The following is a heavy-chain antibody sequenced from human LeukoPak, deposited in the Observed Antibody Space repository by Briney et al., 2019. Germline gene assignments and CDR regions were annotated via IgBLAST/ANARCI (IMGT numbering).Heavy chain of an antibody. D-gene: IGHD4-11*01. CDR3: ARGGLYRAFDY. V-gene: IGHV4-39*07. CDR1: GGSISSSSYY. CDR2: IYYSGST. Sequence: ETLSLTCTVSGGSISSSSYYWGWIRQPPGKGLEWIGSIYYSGSTYYNPSLKSRVTISVDTSKNQFSLKLSSVTAADTAVYYCARGGLYRAFDYWGQGTLVTVSS. J-gene: IGHJ4*02.